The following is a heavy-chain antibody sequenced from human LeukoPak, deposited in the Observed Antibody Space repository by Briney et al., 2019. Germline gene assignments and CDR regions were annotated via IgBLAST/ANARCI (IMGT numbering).Heavy chain of an antibody. CDR1: GFTFSRYS. V-gene: IGHV3-21*01. D-gene: IGHD1-1*01. Sequence: NPGGILRLSCAAAGFTFSRYSRKWIRQATGQVLEWVSSIDPSSYYIYYGDSVKGRSAISRDNAKNSLYLQINSLRAEDTAVYYCARVSGRLERQSDLDFWGQGTLVTVSS. CDR2: IDPSSYYI. CDR3: ARVSGRLERQSDLDF. J-gene: IGHJ4*02.